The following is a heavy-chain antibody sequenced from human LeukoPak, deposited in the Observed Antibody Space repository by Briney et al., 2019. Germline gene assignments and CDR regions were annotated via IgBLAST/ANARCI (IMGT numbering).Heavy chain of an antibody. CDR1: GFTFSSYG. V-gene: IGHV3-30*02. CDR2: IRYDGSNK. J-gene: IGHJ4*02. D-gene: IGHD3-10*01. CDR3: AKDPIGYYGSGSYFY. Sequence: GGSLRLSCAASGFTFSSYGMSWVRQAPGKGLEWVAFIRYDGSNKYYADSVKGRFTISRDNSKNTLYLQMNSLRAEDTAVYYCAKDPIGYYGSGSYFYWGQGTLVTVSS.